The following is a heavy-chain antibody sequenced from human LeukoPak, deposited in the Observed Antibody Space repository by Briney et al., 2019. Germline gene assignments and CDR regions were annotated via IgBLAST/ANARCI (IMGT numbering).Heavy chain of an antibody. D-gene: IGHD3-10*01. Sequence: ASVKVSCKASGYTFSDNYVHWVRQAPGQGLEWMGRINPSNGGKNYAQSFQGRVTMTWDTSINTAYVELSRLRSDDTATYYCARGSTAEYFVHWGQGSLVTVSS. J-gene: IGHJ1*01. V-gene: IGHV1-2*06. CDR1: GYTFSDNY. CDR2: INPSNGGK. CDR3: ARGSTAEYFVH.